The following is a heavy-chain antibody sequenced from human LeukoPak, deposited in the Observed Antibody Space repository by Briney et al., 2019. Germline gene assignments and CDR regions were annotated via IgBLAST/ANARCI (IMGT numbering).Heavy chain of an antibody. J-gene: IGHJ5*02. CDR1: GGSISSYY. D-gene: IGHD3-22*01. V-gene: IGHV4-59*01. CDR3: ARDDSGGSYLWFDP. Sequence: SETLSLTCSVSGGSISSYYWSWIRQPPGKGLEWIGYIYYSGSTNYNPSLKSRVTISVDTSKNQFSLKLSSVTAADTPVYYCARDDSGGSYLWFDPWGQGTLVTVSS. CDR2: IYYSGST.